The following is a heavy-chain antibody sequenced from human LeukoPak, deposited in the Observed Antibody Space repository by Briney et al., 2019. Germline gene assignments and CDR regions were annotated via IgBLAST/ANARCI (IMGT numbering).Heavy chain of an antibody. CDR2: ISGGDPTT. V-gene: IGHV3-23*01. D-gene: IGHD3-10*01. CDR1: DFSFTTYT. J-gene: IGHJ4*02. CDR3: ARDSDHVRDY. Sequence: GGSLRLSCAASDFSFTTYTMSWVRQAPGKGPEWVSSISGGDPTTYYADSVKGRFTISRDNSKSTLYLQMNSLRAEDTAVYYCARDSDHVRDYWGQGTLVTVSS.